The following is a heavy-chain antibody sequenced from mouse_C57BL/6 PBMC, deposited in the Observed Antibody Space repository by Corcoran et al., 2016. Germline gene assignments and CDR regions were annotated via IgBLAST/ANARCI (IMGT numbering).Heavy chain of an antibody. J-gene: IGHJ1*03. CDR1: GYSITSGYY. Sequence: DVQLQESGPGLVKPSQSLSLTCSVTGYSITSGYYWNWIRQFPGNKLEWMGYISYDGSNNYNPSLKNRISITRDTSKNQFFLKLNSVTTEDTATYYCASYDYEGYFDVWCTGTAVTVSS. CDR3: ASYDYEGYFDV. D-gene: IGHD2-4*01. CDR2: ISYDGSN. V-gene: IGHV3-6*01.